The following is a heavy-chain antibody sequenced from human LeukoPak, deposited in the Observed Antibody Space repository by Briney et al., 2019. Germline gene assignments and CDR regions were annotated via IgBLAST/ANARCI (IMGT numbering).Heavy chain of an antibody. V-gene: IGHV3-64D*06. CDR2: ST. Sequence: STYYADSVKGRFTISRDNSKNTLYLQMSSLRAEDTAVYYCVKDGSGSYYTYYFDYWCQGTLVTVSS. J-gene: IGHJ4*02. CDR3: VKDGSGSYYTYYFDY. D-gene: IGHD3-10*01.